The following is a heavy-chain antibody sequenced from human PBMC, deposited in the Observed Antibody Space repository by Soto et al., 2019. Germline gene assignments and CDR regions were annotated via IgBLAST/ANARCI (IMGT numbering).Heavy chain of an antibody. CDR2: IIPILGIA. CDR1: GGTFSSYT. Sequence: ASVKVSCKASGGTFSSYTISWVRQAPGQGLEWMGRIIPILGIANYAQKFQGRVTITADKSTSTAYMELSSLRPEDTAVYYCAREDYYDSSGYLRGFNWFDPWGQGTLVTVSS. J-gene: IGHJ5*02. V-gene: IGHV1-69*04. CDR3: AREDYYDSSGYLRGFNWFDP. D-gene: IGHD3-22*01.